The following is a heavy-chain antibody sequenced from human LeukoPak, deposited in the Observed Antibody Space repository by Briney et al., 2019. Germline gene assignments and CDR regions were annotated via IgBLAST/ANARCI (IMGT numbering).Heavy chain of an antibody. CDR2: IIPILGIA. CDR1: GGTFSSYA. J-gene: IGHJ4*02. CDR3: ATTAIAVADFDY. Sequence: ASVKVSCKASGGTFSSYAISWVRQAPGQGLEWMGRIIPILGIANYAQKFQGRVTITADKSTSTAYMELSSLRSEDTAMYYCATTAIAVADFDYWGQGTLVTVSS. V-gene: IGHV1-69*04. D-gene: IGHD6-19*01.